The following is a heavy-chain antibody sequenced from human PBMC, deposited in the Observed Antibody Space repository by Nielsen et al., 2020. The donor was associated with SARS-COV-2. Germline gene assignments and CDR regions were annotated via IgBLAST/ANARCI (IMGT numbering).Heavy chain of an antibody. Sequence: GESLKISCAASGFTFRNYDMNWVRQATGKGLEWVASIDSSGYTYYSGSVKDRFTVSRENAKNSLYLQMNSLRAGDTAVYYCARGSSWYYYYYVIDVWGQWTTVTVSS. V-gene: IGHV3-13*04. CDR3: ARGSSWYYYYYVIDV. J-gene: IGHJ6*02. CDR1: GFTFRNYD. CDR2: IDSSGYT. D-gene: IGHD6-13*01.